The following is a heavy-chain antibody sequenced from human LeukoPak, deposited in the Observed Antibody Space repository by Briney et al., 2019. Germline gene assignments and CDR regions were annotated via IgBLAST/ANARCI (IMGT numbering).Heavy chain of an antibody. CDR2: ITSNSNT. D-gene: IGHD1-14*01. J-gene: IGHJ6*02. CDR3: ARDLRTFYGMDL. Sequence: GGSLRLSCAASGFSFSIYSMNWVRQAPGKGLEWVSYITSNSNTRYADSVKGRFTVSRDNAQNSLFLQMDSLRGEDTAVYYCARDLRTFYGMDLWGQGTTATVFS. CDR1: GFSFSIYS. V-gene: IGHV3-21*06.